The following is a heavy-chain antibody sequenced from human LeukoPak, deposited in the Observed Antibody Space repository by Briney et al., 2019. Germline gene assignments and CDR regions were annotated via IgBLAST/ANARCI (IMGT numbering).Heavy chain of an antibody. J-gene: IGHJ4*02. CDR2: INPNSGGT. Sequence: ASEKVSCKAPGYTFTGYYMHWVRQAPGQGLEWMGWINPNSGGTNYAQKFQGWVTMTRDTSISTAYMELSRLRSDDTAVYYCARRGDSSSWYRAIDYWGQGTLVTVSS. V-gene: IGHV1-2*04. CDR3: ARRGDSSSWYRAIDY. D-gene: IGHD6-13*01. CDR1: GYTFTGYY.